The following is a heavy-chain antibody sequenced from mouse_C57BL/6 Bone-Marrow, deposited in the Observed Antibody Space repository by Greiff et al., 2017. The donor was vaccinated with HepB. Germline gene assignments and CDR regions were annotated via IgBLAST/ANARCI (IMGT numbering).Heavy chain of an antibody. CDR3: ARNSNYLFAY. D-gene: IGHD2-5*01. CDR1: GFTFSDYG. CDR2: ISSGSSTI. J-gene: IGHJ3*01. V-gene: IGHV5-17*01. Sequence: EVQVVESGGGLVKPGGSLKLSCAASGFTFSDYGMHWVRQAPEKGLEWVAYISSGSSTIYYADTVKGRFTISRDNAKNTLFLQMNSLRSEDTAMYYGARNSNYLFAYWGQGTLVTVSA.